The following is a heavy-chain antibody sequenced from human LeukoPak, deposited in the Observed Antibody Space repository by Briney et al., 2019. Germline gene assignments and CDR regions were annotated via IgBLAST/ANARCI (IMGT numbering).Heavy chain of an antibody. J-gene: IGHJ4*02. CDR1: GFTVSSNY. D-gene: IGHD6-13*01. V-gene: IGHV3-21*01. CDR2: ISSSSSYI. Sequence: GGSLRLSCAASGFTVSSNYMSWVRQAPGKGLEWVSSISSSSSYIYYADSVKGRFTTSRDNAKNSLYLQMNSLRAEDTAVYYCARGPYSSSWYAHFDYWGQGTLVTVSS. CDR3: ARGPYSSSWYAHFDY.